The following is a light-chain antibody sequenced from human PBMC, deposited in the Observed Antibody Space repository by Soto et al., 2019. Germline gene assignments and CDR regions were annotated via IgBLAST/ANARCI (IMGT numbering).Light chain of an antibody. Sequence: EIVLTQSPGTLSLSQGERATLSCRASQSVSDSYLAWYQQKPGQAPRLLIYASSRATGIPDRFSGSGSGTDFTLTISRLEPEDFAVYYCQHYGTSALFGPGTKVDIK. CDR1: QSVSDSY. J-gene: IGKJ3*01. CDR3: QHYGTSAL. V-gene: IGKV3-20*01. CDR2: AS.